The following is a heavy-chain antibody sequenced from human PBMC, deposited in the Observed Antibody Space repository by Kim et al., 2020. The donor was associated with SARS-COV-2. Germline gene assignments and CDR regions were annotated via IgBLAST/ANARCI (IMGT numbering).Heavy chain of an antibody. D-gene: IGHD1-26*01. Sequence: GGSLRLSCVVSGFSLKNYGMQWVRQAPGKGLEWVAKMSFEGVNKEYADSVGGRFTISRDTSENTVFLQMDSLRPEDTAVYYCARGEWQLGPYYGLDVWG. CDR1: GFSLKNYG. J-gene: IGHJ6*02. CDR2: MSFEGVNK. V-gene: IGHV3-30*03. CDR3: ARGEWQLGPYYGLDV.